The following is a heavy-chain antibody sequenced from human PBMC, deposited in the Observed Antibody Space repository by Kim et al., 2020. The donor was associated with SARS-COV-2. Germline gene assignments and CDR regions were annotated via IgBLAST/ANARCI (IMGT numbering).Heavy chain of an antibody. CDR2: ISAYNGNT. Sequence: ASVKVSCKASGYTFTSYGISWVRQAPGQGLEWMGWISAYNGNTNYAQKLQGRVTMTTDTSTSTAYMELRSLRSDDTAVYYCSRGPWFGDHPLTAFDYWGQGTLATVSS. CDR3: SRGPWFGDHPLTAFDY. D-gene: IGHD3-10*01. J-gene: IGHJ4*02. V-gene: IGHV1-18*01. CDR1: GYTFTSYG.